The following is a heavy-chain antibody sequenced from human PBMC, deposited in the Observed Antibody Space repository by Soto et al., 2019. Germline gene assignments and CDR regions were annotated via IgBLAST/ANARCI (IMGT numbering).Heavy chain of an antibody. CDR2: ISGSGGST. D-gene: IGHD6-19*01. J-gene: IGHJ5*02. V-gene: IGHV3-23*01. CDR1: GFTFSSYA. Sequence: EVQLLESGGGLVQPGGSLRLSCAASGFTFSSYAMSWVRQAPGKGLEWVSAISGSGGSTYYADSVKGRFTISRDNSKNTLYLHMNSLRAEDTAVYYCAKDAVGSSGWYANWFDPWGQGTLVTVSS. CDR3: AKDAVGSSGWYANWFDP.